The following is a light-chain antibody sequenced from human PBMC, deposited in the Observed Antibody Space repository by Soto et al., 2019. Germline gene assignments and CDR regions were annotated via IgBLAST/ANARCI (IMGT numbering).Light chain of an antibody. J-gene: IGKJ5*01. CDR1: QSVTSSY. V-gene: IGKV3-20*01. CDR3: QQYGSSPRT. CDR2: GAF. Sequence: EIVLTQSPGTLALSPGERAPLSCRASQSVTSSYLAWYQQKPGQAPRLLIYGAFIRATGIPDRFSGSGSGTDFTLTISRLEPEDFAVYYCQQYGSSPRTFGQGTRLEIK.